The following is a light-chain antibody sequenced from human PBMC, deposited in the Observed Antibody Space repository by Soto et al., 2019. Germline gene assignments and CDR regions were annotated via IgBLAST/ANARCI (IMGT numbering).Light chain of an antibody. CDR3: KQYENLPT. Sequence: DIQMHQSPSSMSSSVGESFTITCQARQHINHYLNWYPQNTGRDPKLLIYDAYNLEAGVPSRFRGSGSGTDFTLTISRLQPEDIATYYRKQYENLPTVGDGTRLEIK. J-gene: IGKJ5*01. CDR1: QHINHY. V-gene: IGKV1-33*01. CDR2: DAY.